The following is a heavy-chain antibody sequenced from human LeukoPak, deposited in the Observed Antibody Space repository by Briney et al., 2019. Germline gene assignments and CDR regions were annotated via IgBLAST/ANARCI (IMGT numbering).Heavy chain of an antibody. CDR2: IYYSGST. Sequence: SETLSLTCTVSGGSITPYYWGWIRQPPGKGLEWIGYIYYSGSTNYNSSLKSRVTMSVDTSKNQFSLKLTSVTAADTAVYYCARYNGYAGDYFDYWGQGTLVSVSS. D-gene: IGHD5-12*01. J-gene: IGHJ4*02. CDR3: ARYNGYAGDYFDY. V-gene: IGHV4-59*08. CDR1: GGSITPYY.